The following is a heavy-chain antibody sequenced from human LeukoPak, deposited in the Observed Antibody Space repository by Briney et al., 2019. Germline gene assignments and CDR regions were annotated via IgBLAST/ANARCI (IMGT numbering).Heavy chain of an antibody. CDR1: GYTFTSYD. J-gene: IGHJ4*02. CDR2: MNPNSGNT. V-gene: IGHV1-8*01. D-gene: IGHD2-21*02. Sequence: ASVKVSCKASGYTFTSYDINWVRQATGQGLEWMGWMNPNSGNTGYAQKFQGRVTMTRNTSISTAYMELSSLRSEDTAVYYCARGSLYCGGDCSDYWGQGTLVTVSS. CDR3: ARGSLYCGGDCSDY.